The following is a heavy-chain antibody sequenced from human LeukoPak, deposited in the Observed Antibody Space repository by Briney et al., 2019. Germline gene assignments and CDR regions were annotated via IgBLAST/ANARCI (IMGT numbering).Heavy chain of an antibody. CDR2: INPSGGST. CDR1: GHTFTSYY. Sequence: ASVKVSCKASGHTFTSYYMHWVRQAPGQGLEWMGIINPSGGSTSYAQKFQGRVTMTRDTSTSTVYMELSSLRSEDTAVYYCARGANYDILTGYDFGYYGMDVWGQGTTVTVSS. V-gene: IGHV1-46*01. J-gene: IGHJ6*02. CDR3: ARGANYDILTGYDFGYYGMDV. D-gene: IGHD3-9*01.